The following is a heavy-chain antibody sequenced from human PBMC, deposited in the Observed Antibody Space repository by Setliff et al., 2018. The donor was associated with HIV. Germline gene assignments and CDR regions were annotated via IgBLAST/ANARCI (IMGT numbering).Heavy chain of an antibody. J-gene: IGHJ4*02. D-gene: IGHD1-20*01. Sequence: ASVKVSCKASGYTFSTYSIHWVRQAPGQRLEWMGWINPGSGNTQYSQKLQGRITITRDSSASTVYLELSSLRSEDTAVYYCAWNNWNQRAGHAPDYWGQGTLVTVSS. CDR1: GYTFSTYS. CDR3: AWNNWNQRAGHAPDY. V-gene: IGHV1-3*01. CDR2: INPGSGNT.